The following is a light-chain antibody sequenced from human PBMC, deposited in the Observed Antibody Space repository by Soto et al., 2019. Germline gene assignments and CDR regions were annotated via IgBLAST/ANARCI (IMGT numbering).Light chain of an antibody. CDR3: NSYTSSSTYVL. CDR1: SSDVGGYNY. V-gene: IGLV2-14*01. CDR2: DVS. J-gene: IGLJ2*01. Sequence: QSALTQPASVSGSPGQSITISCTRTSSDVGGYNYVSWYQQHPGKAPKLMIYDVSNRPSGVSNRFSGSKSGNTASLTISGLQAEDEADYYCNSYTSSSTYVLFGGGTKLTVL.